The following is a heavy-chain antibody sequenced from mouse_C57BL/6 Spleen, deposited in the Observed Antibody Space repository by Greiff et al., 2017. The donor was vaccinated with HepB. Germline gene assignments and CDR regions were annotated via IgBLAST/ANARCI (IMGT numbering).Heavy chain of an antibody. CDR3: ARRGYYDYDLSFDY. J-gene: IGHJ2*01. CDR2: INPSNGGT. D-gene: IGHD2-4*01. Sequence: QVHVKQPGTELVKPGASVKLSCKASGYTFTSYWMHWVKQRPGQGLEWIGNINPSNGGTNYNEKFKSKATLTVDKSSSTAYMQLSSLTSEDSAVYYCARRGYYDYDLSFDYWGQGTTLTVSS. V-gene: IGHV1-53*01. CDR1: GYTFTSYW.